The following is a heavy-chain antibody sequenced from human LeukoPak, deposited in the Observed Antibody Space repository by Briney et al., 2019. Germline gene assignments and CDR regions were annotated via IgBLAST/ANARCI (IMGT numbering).Heavy chain of an antibody. V-gene: IGHV1-8*03. CDR2: MHPNSGNT. J-gene: IGHJ6*03. Sequence: GASVTVSCKASGYTFTNIHWVRQAPGQGLEWMGWMHPNSGNTGYAQKFQGRVTITRNTSISTAYMELSSLRSEDTAVYYCARRGYSNYYYYYYMDVWGKGTTVTVSS. D-gene: IGHD4-11*01. CDR1: GYTFTN. CDR3: ARRGYSNYYYYYYMDV.